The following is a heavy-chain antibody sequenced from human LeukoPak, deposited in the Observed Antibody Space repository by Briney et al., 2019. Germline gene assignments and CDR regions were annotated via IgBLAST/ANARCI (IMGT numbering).Heavy chain of an antibody. V-gene: IGHV3-30*13. CDR2: ISYDGSNK. Sequence: GGSLRLSCAASGFTFSSYSMNWIRQAPGTGLERVAVISYDGSNKFYADSVNGRFTISRDNSKNSLYLQMNSLRADDTAVYYCARDSGFSGAQRGEFWGQGTLVTVSS. CDR1: GFTFSSYS. J-gene: IGHJ4*02. CDR3: ARDSGFSGAQRGEF. D-gene: IGHD3-10*01.